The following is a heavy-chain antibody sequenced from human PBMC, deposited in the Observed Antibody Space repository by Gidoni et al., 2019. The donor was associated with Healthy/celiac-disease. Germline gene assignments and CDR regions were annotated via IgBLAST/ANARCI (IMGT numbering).Heavy chain of an antibody. CDR3: AVDYGDSEYYYYGMDV. Sequence: EVQLVESGGGLIQPGGSLRLSCAASGFTVSSNYMSWVRQAPGKGLEWVSVIYSGGSTYYADSVKGRFTISRDNSKNTLYLQMNSLRAEDTAVYYCAVDYGDSEYYYYGMDVWGQGTTVTVSS. CDR1: GFTVSSNY. D-gene: IGHD4-17*01. J-gene: IGHJ6*02. V-gene: IGHV3-53*01. CDR2: IYSGGST.